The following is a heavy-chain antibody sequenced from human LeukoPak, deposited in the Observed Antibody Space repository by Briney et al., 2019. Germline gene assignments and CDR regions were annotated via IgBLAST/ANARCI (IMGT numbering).Heavy chain of an antibody. CDR3: AAEGFGSGIRRYFDY. V-gene: IGHV4-31*03. D-gene: IGHD6-19*01. CDR2: THYSGRT. Sequence: SETLSLTCTVSRGALSSGGYYWSSIRQHPGEGLEWSGYTHYSGRTYYNPSLKSRVTISVDTSKNQVSLKLRSVTAADTAVYYCAAEGFGSGIRRYFDYWGQGTLVTVSS. J-gene: IGHJ4*02. CDR1: RGALSSGGYY.